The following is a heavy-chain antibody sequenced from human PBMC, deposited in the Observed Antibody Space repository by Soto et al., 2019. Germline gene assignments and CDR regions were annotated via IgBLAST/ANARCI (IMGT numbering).Heavy chain of an antibody. CDR3: AKDLTTSVVVVAATGAFDI. CDR1: GFTFSSYA. V-gene: IGHV3-23*01. CDR2: ISGSGGST. Sequence: VGSLRLSCAASGFTFSSYAMSWVRQAPGKGLEWVSAISGSGGSTYYADSVKGRFTISRDNSKNTLYLQMNSLRAEDTAVYYCAKDLTTSVVVVAATGAFDIWGQGTMVTVSS. J-gene: IGHJ3*02. D-gene: IGHD2-15*01.